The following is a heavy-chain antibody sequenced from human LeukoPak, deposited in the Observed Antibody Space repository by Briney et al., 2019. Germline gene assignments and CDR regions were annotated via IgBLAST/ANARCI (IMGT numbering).Heavy chain of an antibody. CDR3: ARDMGSSYSTETTIDY. V-gene: IGHV3-30*04. Sequence: GGSLRLSCAASGLTFRNYAMSWVRQAPGKGLEWVAVISYDGSNKYYADSVKGRFTISRDNSKNTLYLQMNSLRAEDTAVYYCARDMGSSYSTETTIDYWGQGTLVTVSS. D-gene: IGHD1/OR15-1a*01. J-gene: IGHJ4*02. CDR1: GLTFRNYA. CDR2: ISYDGSNK.